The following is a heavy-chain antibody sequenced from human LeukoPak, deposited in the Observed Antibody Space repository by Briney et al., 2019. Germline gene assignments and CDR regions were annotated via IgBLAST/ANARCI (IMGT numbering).Heavy chain of an antibody. CDR2: ISWNSGSI. CDR3: AKGTNYYGSGFNYGMDV. Sequence: GGSLRLSCAASGFTFDDYAMHWVRQAPGKGLEWVSGISWNSGSIGYADSVKGRFTISRDNAKNSLYLQMNSLRAEDTALYYCAKGTNYYGSGFNYGMDVWGQGTTVTVSS. J-gene: IGHJ6*02. CDR1: GFTFDDYA. V-gene: IGHV3-9*01. D-gene: IGHD3-10*01.